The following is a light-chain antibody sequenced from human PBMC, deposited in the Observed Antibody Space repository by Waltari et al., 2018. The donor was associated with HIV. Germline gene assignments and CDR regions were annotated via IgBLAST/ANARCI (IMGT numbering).Light chain of an antibody. CDR2: DNN. J-gene: IGLJ2*01. V-gene: IGLV1-51*01. CDR3: GTWDSRLSEVV. Sequence: QSVLTQPPSVSAAPGQKVTISCSGSTFNIGNNYVYWYQQLPGTAPKVLIYDNNKRPSVIPDRFSGSKSGTSATLDITGLQTGDEADYYCGTWDSRLSEVVFGGGTKLTVV. CDR1: TFNIGNNY.